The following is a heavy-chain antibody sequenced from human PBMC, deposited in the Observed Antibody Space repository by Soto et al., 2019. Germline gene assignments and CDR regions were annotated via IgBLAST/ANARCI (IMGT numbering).Heavy chain of an antibody. CDR3: AKAQGYCSGGSCYYY. V-gene: IGHV3-23*01. J-gene: IGHJ4*02. D-gene: IGHD2-15*01. CDR1: GFTFSSYA. CDR2: ISGSGGST. Sequence: EVQLLESGGGLVQPGGSLRLSCAASGFTFSSYAMSWVRQAPGKGLEWVSAISGSGGSTYYADSVKGRFTIPRDNSKNTLYLQMNSLRAEDTAVYYCAKAQGYCSGGSCYYYWGQGTLVTVSS.